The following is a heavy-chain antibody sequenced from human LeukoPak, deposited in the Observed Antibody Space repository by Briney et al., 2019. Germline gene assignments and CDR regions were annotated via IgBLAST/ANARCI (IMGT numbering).Heavy chain of an antibody. CDR2: IGDSGAST. CDR1: GFTFGTYA. V-gene: IGHV3-23*01. J-gene: IGHJ4*02. Sequence: QPGGSLRLACAASGFTFGTYAMIWVRQAPGKGLEWVSAIGDSGASTYYADSVKGRFTISRDNSKNTLYLQMNSLSAEDLAIYYGARLRDSSSDYWGQGTLVTVSS. D-gene: IGHD6-6*01. CDR3: ARLRDSSSDY.